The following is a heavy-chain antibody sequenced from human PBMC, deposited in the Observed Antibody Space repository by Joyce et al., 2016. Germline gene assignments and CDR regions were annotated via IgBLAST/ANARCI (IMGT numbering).Heavy chain of an antibody. CDR2: IYPGDAET. D-gene: IGHD2-2*02. CDR1: GYSFTSYW. CDR3: ARSTLPGYCSSTSCYIRYYFDY. Sequence: EVQLVQSGAEVKKPGESLKISCKGSGYSFTSYWIGWVRQMPGKGLEWRGIIYPGDAETRYSPSFQGQVTISADKSISTAYLQWSSLKASDTAMYYCARSTLPGYCSSTSCYIRYYFDYWGQGTLVTVSS. V-gene: IGHV5-51*01. J-gene: IGHJ4*02.